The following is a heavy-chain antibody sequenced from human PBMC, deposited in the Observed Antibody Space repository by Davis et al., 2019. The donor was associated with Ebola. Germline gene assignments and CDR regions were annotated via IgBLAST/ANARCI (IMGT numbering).Heavy chain of an antibody. V-gene: IGHV1-18*01. D-gene: IGHD1-1*01. CDR2: INPHNNNT. Sequence: AASVKVSCKASGYTFTSYAMHWVRQAPGQGLEWMGWINPHNNNTNYAQNVQGRVTMTTDTSTNTAYMEVGSLRSDDTAVYYCARAQFPTTSDHWGQGTLVTVSS. CDR3: ARAQFPTTSDH. CDR1: GYTFTSYA. J-gene: IGHJ4*02.